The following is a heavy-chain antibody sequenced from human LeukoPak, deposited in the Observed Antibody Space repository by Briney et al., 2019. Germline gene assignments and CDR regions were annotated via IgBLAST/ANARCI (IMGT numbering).Heavy chain of an antibody. CDR2: INPKTGAT. V-gene: IGHV1-2*02. J-gene: IGHJ1*01. Sequence: ASVKVSCKASGYTFTDYYLHWVRQAPGQGLEWMGWINPKTGATNYAQKFQGRVTMTRDTSISTAYMELSSLRSEDTAVYYCARKYSSGWKLSVFQHWGQGTLVTVSS. CDR1: GYTFTDYY. CDR3: ARKYSSGWKLSVFQH. D-gene: IGHD6-19*01.